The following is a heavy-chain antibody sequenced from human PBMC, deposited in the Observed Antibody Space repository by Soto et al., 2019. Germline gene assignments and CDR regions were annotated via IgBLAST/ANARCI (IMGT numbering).Heavy chain of an antibody. D-gene: IGHD3-10*01. CDR2: ISAYNGNT. Sequence: QVQLVQSGAEVKKPGASVKVSCKASGYTFTSYGISWVRQAPGQGLEGMGWISAYNGNTNYAQKLQGRVTMTTDTSTSTAYMELRSLRSDDTAVYYCGRATAWFGELLSWFDPWGQGTLVTVSS. CDR3: GRATAWFGELLSWFDP. J-gene: IGHJ5*02. V-gene: IGHV1-18*01. CDR1: GYTFTSYG.